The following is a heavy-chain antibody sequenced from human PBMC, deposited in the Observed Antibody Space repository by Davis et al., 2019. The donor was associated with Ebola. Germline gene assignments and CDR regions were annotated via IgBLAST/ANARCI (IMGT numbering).Heavy chain of an antibody. CDR3: ARGFKYGDYDY. D-gene: IGHD4-17*01. J-gene: IGHJ4*02. V-gene: IGHV1-8*01. Sequence: AASVKVSCKASGYTFTSYDINWVRQATGQGLEWMGWMNPNSGNTGYAQKLQGRVTMTTDTSTSTAYMELRSLRSDDTAVYYCARGFKYGDYDYWGQGTLVTVSS. CDR2: MNPNSGNT. CDR1: GYTFTSYD.